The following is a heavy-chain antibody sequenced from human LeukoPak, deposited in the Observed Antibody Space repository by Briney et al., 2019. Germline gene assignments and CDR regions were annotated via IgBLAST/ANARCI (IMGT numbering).Heavy chain of an antibody. V-gene: IGHV4-39*01. J-gene: IGHJ4*02. Sequence: PSETLSLTCTVSGCSISSSSYYWGWIRQPPGKGLEWIGSIYYSGSTYYNPSLKSRVTISVDTSKHQFSLKLSYVTAADTAVYYCAAGIVGVDYWGQGTLVTVSS. CDR3: AAGIVGVDY. D-gene: IGHD1-26*01. CDR2: IYYSGST. CDR1: GCSISSSSYY.